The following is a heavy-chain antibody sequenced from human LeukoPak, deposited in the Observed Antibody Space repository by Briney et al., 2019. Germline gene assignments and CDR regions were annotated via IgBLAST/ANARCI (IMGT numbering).Heavy chain of an antibody. J-gene: IGHJ5*02. CDR3: ARQLGYCSSTSCHNWFAP. V-gene: IGHV4-34*01. D-gene: IGHD2-2*01. CDR2: INHSGST. CDR1: GGSFSGYY. Sequence: EPSETLSLTCAVYGGSFSGYYWSWIRQPPGKGLEWIGEINHSGSTNYNPSLKSRVTISVDTSKNQFSLKLSSVTAADTAVYYCARQLGYCSSTSCHNWFAPWGQGTLVTVSS.